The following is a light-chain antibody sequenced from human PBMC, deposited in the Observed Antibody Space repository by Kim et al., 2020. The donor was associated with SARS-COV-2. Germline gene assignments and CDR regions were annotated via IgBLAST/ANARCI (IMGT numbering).Light chain of an antibody. CDR3: QVWDSSSDVV. J-gene: IGLJ2*01. Sequence: VAPGKTARITCEGNKIGSTSVHWYQQKPGQAPVLVVYDDSDRPSGIPERFSGSNSGSTATLTISRVEAGDEADYYCQVWDSSSDVVFGGGTQLTVL. V-gene: IGLV3-21*03. CDR1: KIGSTS. CDR2: DDS.